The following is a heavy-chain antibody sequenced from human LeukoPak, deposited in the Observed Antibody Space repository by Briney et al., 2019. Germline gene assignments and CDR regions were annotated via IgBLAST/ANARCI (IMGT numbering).Heavy chain of an antibody. CDR1: GFTVSSNY. D-gene: IGHD3-16*01. V-gene: IGHV3-53*01. J-gene: IGHJ3*02. CDR2: IYSGGST. Sequence: PGGSLRLSCAASGFTVSSNYMSWVRQAPGKGLEWVSVIYSGGSTYYADSVKGRFTISRDNSKNTLYLQMNSLRAEDTAVYYCASIMIVGKDAFDIWGQGTMVTVSS. CDR3: ASIMIVGKDAFDI.